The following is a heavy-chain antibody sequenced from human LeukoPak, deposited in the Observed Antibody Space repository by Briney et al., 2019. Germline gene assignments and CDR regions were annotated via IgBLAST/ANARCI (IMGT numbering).Heavy chain of an antibody. CDR3: AKDSLRWSYFYYGMDV. D-gene: IGHD4-23*01. Sequence: GGSLRLSCAASGFTFSRYGMHWVRQAPGKGLEWVAVIWYDGSNRYYADSVKGRFTISRDNPKNTLYLQMNSLRAEDTAVYYCAKDSLRWSYFYYGMDVWGQGTTVTVSS. J-gene: IGHJ6*02. CDR2: IWYDGSNR. V-gene: IGHV3-30*02. CDR1: GFTFSRYG.